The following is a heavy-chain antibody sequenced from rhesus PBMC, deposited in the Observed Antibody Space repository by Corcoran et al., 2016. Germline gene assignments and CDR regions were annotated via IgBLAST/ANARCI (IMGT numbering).Heavy chain of an antibody. CDR2: MKSGGGRK. Sequence: EVQLVESGGGLAKPGGSLRLSCAASGFTFSSYWMNWVGQAPGKGVEWISGMKSGGGRKYYAESVKGRFTISRDNSQNTLSLQMNSRRAEDTAVYYCAKDSGGLDSWGQGVIVTVSS. J-gene: IGHJ6*01. V-gene: IGHV3S25*01. CDR3: AKDSGGLDS. D-gene: IGHD1-1*01. CDR1: GFTFSSYW.